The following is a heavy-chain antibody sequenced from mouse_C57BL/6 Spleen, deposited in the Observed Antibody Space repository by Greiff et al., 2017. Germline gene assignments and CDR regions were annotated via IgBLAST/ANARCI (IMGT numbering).Heavy chain of an antibody. V-gene: IGHV1-7*01. Sequence: QVQLQQSGAELVKPGASVKLSCTASGFTFTRYWMHWVKQRPGQGLEWIGYINPSSGSTKYTQKFKDKATLTADSSSSTAYMQLSSLTYEDSAVFYCAKSAMDYWGQGTSVTVSS. CDR1: GFTFTRYW. CDR2: INPSSGST. J-gene: IGHJ4*01. CDR3: AKSAMDY.